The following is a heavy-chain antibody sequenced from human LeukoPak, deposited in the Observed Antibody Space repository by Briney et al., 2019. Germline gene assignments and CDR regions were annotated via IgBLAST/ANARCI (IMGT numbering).Heavy chain of an antibody. CDR1: GYTLTGYY. J-gene: IGHJ4*02. D-gene: IGHD2-2*01. CDR2: INPNSGGT. Sequence: ASVNVSCKASGYTLTGYYMHWVRQAPGQGLEWMGWINPNSGGTNYAQKFQGRVTMTRDTSISTAYMELGRLRSDDTAVYYCARSYCSSTSCYDPFFDYWGQGTLVTVSS. CDR3: ARSYCSSTSCYDPFFDY. V-gene: IGHV1-2*02.